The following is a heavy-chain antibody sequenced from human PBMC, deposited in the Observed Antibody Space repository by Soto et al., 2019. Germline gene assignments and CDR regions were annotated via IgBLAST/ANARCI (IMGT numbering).Heavy chain of an antibody. V-gene: IGHV1-69*01. J-gene: IGHJ6*02. CDR2: IIPIFGTA. CDR1: GGTFSSYA. D-gene: IGHD4-17*01. Sequence: QVQLVQSGAEVKKPGSSVKVSCKASGGTFSSYAISWVRQAPGQGLEWMGGIIPIFGTANYAQKFQGRVTITADESTSTAYMELSSLRSEDTAVYYCARDLYGDYPIYYYYGMDVWGQGTTVTVSS. CDR3: ARDLYGDYPIYYYYGMDV.